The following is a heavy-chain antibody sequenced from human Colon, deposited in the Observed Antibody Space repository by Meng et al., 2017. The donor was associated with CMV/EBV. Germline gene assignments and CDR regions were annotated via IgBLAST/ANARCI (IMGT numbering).Heavy chain of an antibody. Sequence: SETLSLTCAVYGGSFSGYYWSWIRQPPGKGLEWIGEINHSGSTNYNPSLKSRVTISVDTSKNQFSLKLSSVTAADTAVYYCARVVRRELKTRYYYYYGMDVWGRGTTVTVSS. CDR3: ARVVRRELKTRYYYYYGMDV. CDR2: INHSGST. D-gene: IGHD1-26*01. V-gene: IGHV4-34*01. J-gene: IGHJ6*02. CDR1: GGSFSGYY.